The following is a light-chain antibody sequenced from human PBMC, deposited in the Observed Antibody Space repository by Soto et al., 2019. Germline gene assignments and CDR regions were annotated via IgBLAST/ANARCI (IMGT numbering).Light chain of an antibody. V-gene: IGLV2-8*01. Sequence: QSVLAQPPSASGSPGQSVTIACTGTSSDVGGYNYVSWYQEHPGKAPKVIIYEVSKRPSGVPDRFSGYKSGNTASLTVSGLQAEDEADYYCCSYVGSNSFAFGTGTKVTVL. J-gene: IGLJ1*01. CDR2: EVS. CDR3: CSYVGSNSFA. CDR1: SSDVGGYNY.